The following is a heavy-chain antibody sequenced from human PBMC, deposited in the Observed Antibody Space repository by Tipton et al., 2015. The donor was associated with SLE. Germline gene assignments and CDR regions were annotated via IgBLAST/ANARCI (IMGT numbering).Heavy chain of an antibody. CDR3: ASSLVVTGNQFDY. CDR2: IYPGDSDT. Sequence: QLVQSGAEVKKPGESLKISCKGSGYSFTSYWIGWVRQMPGKGLEWMGIIYPGDSDTRYSPSFQGQVTISADKSISTAYLQWSSLKASDPAMYYWASSLVVTGNQFDYWGQGALVTVSS. D-gene: IGHD1-14*01. J-gene: IGHJ4*02. CDR1: GYSFTSYW. V-gene: IGHV5-51*03.